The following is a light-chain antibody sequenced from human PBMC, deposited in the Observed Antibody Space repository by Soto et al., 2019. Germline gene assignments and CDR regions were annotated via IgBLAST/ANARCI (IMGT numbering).Light chain of an antibody. CDR1: QSISTG. CDR2: DAS. V-gene: IGKV1-5*01. Sequence: DSQMTQSPSTLSASVGDRVTITFRASQSISTGLAWYQQKPGKAPKLLIYDASSLESGVPSRFSGSGSGTEFTLTISSLPPDDFAPYYCQQYNSYPWTFGQGTKVDIK. CDR3: QQYNSYPWT. J-gene: IGKJ1*01.